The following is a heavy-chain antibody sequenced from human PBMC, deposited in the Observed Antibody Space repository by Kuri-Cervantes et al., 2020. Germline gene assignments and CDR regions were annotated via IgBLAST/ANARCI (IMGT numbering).Heavy chain of an antibody. V-gene: IGHV1-18*01. J-gene: IGHJ4*02. CDR2: ISAYNGNT. CDR1: GYTFTSYG. D-gene: IGHD5-12*01. CDR3: ASSEGGYDPTPFDY. Sequence: ASVKVSCKASGYTFTSYGISWVRQAPGQGLEWMGWISAYNGNTNYAQKLQGRVTMTTDTSTSTAYMELRSLRSDDTAVYYCASSEGGYDPTPFDYWGQGTLVTVSS.